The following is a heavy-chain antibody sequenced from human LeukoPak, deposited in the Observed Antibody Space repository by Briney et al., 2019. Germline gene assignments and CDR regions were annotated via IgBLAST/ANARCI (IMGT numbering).Heavy chain of an antibody. D-gene: IGHD5-18*01. V-gene: IGHV3-23*01. CDR1: GFTFSSYA. CDR2: ISGSGGST. J-gene: IGHJ6*03. CDR3: AKGGYSNGRYYYMDV. Sequence: PGGSLRLSCAASGFTFSSYAMSWVRQAPGKGLEWVSAISGSGGSTYYADSVKGRFTISRDNSKNTLYLQMNSLRAEDTAVYYCAKGGYSNGRYYYMDVWGEGTTVTVSS.